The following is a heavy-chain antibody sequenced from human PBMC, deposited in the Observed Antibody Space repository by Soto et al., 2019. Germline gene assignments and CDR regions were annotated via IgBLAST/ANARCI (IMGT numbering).Heavy chain of an antibody. V-gene: IGHV4-34*01. CDR1: GGSFSGYY. CDR2: INHSGST. CDR3: ARRDYDFWSGYLSYYYYGMDV. J-gene: IGHJ6*02. D-gene: IGHD3-3*01. Sequence: SETLSLTCAVYGGSFSGYYWSWIRQPPGKGLEWIGEINHSGSTNYNPSLKSRVTISVDTSKNQFSLKLSSVTAADTAVYYCARRDYDFWSGYLSYYYYGMDVWGQGTRVTFSS.